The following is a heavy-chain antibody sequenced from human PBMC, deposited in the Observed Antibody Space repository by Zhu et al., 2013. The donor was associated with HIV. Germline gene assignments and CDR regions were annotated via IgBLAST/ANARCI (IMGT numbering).Heavy chain of an antibody. J-gene: IGHJ4*02. CDR3: ARAARRRNSSGWNYYFDY. D-gene: IGHD6-19*01. CDR2: IIPILGIA. Sequence: QVQLVQSGAEVKKPGSSVKVSCKASGGTFSSYTISWVRQAPGQGLEWMGRIIPILGIANYAQKFQGRVTITADKSTSTAYMELSSLRSEDTAVYYCARAARRRNSSGWNYYFDYWGQGTLVTVSS. CDR1: GGTFSSYT. V-gene: IGHV1-69*02.